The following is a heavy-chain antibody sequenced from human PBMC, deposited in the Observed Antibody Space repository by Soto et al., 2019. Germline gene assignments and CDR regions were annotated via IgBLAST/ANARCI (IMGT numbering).Heavy chain of an antibody. CDR2: IYYSGST. Sequence: SETLSLTCTVSGGSISSSSYYWGWIRQPPGKGLEWIGSIYYSGSTYYNPSLKSRVTISVDTSKNQFSLKLSSVTAADTAVYYCARLISGSYYYFDYWGQGTLVTVSS. J-gene: IGHJ4*02. D-gene: IGHD1-26*01. V-gene: IGHV4-39*01. CDR3: ARLISGSYYYFDY. CDR1: GGSISSSSYY.